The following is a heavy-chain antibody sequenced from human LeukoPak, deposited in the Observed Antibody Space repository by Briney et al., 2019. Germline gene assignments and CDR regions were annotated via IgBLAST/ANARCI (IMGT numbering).Heavy chain of an antibody. D-gene: IGHD5/OR15-5a*01. Sequence: SQTLSLTCTVSGDSISSGDYYWSWLRQPPGKGLEWICYISYSGSTYYDPSLKSRLTISVDTSKTQFSLRLSSVTAADTAVYYCARGLISVSYFDYWGQGTLVTVSS. CDR2: ISYSGST. CDR3: ARGLISVSYFDY. V-gene: IGHV4-30-4*01. J-gene: IGHJ4*02. CDR1: GDSISSGDYY.